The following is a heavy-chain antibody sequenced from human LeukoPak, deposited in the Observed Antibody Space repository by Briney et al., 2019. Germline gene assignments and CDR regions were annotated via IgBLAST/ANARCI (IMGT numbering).Heavy chain of an antibody. D-gene: IGHD1-26*01. CDR2: IYYSGST. J-gene: IGHJ4*02. V-gene: IGHV4-59*01. CDR1: GGSISSYY. Sequence: SETLSLTCTVSGGSISSYYWSWIRQPPGKGLEWIGYIYYSGSTNYNPSLKSRVTISVDTSKNQFSLKLSSVTAADTAVYDCARDSAGVVGAIYFDYWGQGTLVTVSS. CDR3: ARDSAGVVGAIYFDY.